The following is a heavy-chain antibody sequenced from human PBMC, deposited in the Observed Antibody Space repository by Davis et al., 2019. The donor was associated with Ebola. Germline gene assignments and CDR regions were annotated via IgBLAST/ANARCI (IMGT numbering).Heavy chain of an antibody. Sequence: GSLRLSCTVSGGSISSYYWSWIRQPPGKGLEWIGNIYYSGTTNYNPSLKSRVTISGDMSQNQFSLNLGSVIAADTAMYYCARTPRYSSYGSYFDSWGQGTLVTVSS. D-gene: IGHD5-12*01. CDR1: GGSISSYY. CDR2: IYYSGTT. V-gene: IGHV4-59*01. CDR3: ARTPRYSSYGSYFDS. J-gene: IGHJ4*02.